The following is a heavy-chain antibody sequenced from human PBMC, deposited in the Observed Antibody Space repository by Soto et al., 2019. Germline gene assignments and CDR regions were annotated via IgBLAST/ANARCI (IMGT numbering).Heavy chain of an antibody. V-gene: IGHV1-69*13. Sequence: GASVKVSCKASGGTFSSYAISWVRQAPGQGLEWMGGIIPIFGTANYAQKFQGRVTITADESTSTAYMELSSLRSEDTAVYYCARSVGIAAAALFDYWGQGTLVTVSS. J-gene: IGHJ4*02. D-gene: IGHD6-13*01. CDR3: ARSVGIAAAALFDY. CDR1: GGTFSSYA. CDR2: IIPIFGTA.